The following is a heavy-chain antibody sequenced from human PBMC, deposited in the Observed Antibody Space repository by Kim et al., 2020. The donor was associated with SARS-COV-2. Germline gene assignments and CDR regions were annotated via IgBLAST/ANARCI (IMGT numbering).Heavy chain of an antibody. D-gene: IGHD3-3*01. J-gene: IGHJ5*02. CDR1: GGSISSSSYY. CDR2: FYYSGRT. V-gene: IGHV4-39*01. Sequence: SETLSLTCTVSGGSISSSSYYWGWIRQPPGKGLEWIGSFYYSGRTYSNPSLKSRVTISVDTSKNQFSLKLSSVTAADTAVYYCARQSNYDFRFDPWGQGTLVIVSS. CDR3: ARQSNYDFRFDP.